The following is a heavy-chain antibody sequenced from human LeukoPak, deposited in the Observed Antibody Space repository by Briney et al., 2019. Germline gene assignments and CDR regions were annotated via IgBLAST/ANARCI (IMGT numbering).Heavy chain of an antibody. CDR1: GFTFTTSA. CDR3: AKDRVAGECFFDS. V-gene: IGHV3-23*01. D-gene: IGHD6-19*01. CDR2: ISGGATSA. Sequence: GGSLRLSCAASGFTFTTSAMTWARQAPGKGLEWVSTISGGATSANYADSVKGRFTISRDNSKDTVYLQMNSLRAEDTAIYYCAKDRVAGECFFDSWGQGTLVTVSS. J-gene: IGHJ4*02.